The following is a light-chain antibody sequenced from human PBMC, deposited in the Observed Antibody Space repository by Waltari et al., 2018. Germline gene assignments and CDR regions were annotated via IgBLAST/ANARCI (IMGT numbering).Light chain of an antibody. CDR1: SSDVGGYIY. CDR2: DVD. V-gene: IGLV2-11*01. J-gene: IGLJ1*01. Sequence: QSALTQPRPVSGSPGQSVTIPCTGSSSDVGGYIYVSWYHHQPGRAPKVIIYDVDKRPSGVPDRFSGSQSGKTASLTISGLQAEDEGDYYCCSYAGRYTFVFGSGTKVTVL. CDR3: CSYAGRYTFV.